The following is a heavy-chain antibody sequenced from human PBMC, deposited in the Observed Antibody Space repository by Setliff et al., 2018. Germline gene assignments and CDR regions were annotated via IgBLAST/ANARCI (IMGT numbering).Heavy chain of an antibody. Sequence: PGGSLRLSCAASGFAFVGVEIHWVRQASGKGLEWVSGLNDVGHNTYYADSVKGRFTISRDNSKNTLYLQMNSLRAEDAAVYYCAKHVLSSGWPNDAFDFWGQGTMVTVSS. CDR1: GFAFVGVE. CDR3: AKHVLSSGWPNDAFDF. D-gene: IGHD6-25*01. V-gene: IGHV3-23*01. J-gene: IGHJ3*01. CDR2: LNDVGHNT.